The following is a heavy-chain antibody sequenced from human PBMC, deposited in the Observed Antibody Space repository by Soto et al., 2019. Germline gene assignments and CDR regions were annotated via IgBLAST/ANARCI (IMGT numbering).Heavy chain of an antibody. J-gene: IGHJ4*02. CDR2: MGSSGGVT. D-gene: IGHD3-10*01. CDR1: GFTFSTYA. Sequence: EVQLLESGGGLVQPGGSLRLSCVASGFTFSTYAMSWVRQAPGKGLEWVSIMGSSGGVTVYADSVKGRFTISRDNSKNTLYLQMNSLTAEDTAVYYCAKHFVNGEIDYWGQGTLVTVSS. CDR3: AKHFVNGEIDY. V-gene: IGHV3-23*01.